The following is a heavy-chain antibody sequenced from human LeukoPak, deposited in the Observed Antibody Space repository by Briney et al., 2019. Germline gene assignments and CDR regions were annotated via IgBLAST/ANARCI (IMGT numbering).Heavy chain of an antibody. J-gene: IGHJ6*03. D-gene: IGHD2-15*01. V-gene: IGHV3-23*01. Sequence: GGSLRLSCAASGFTFKNAWMSWVRQAPGKGLEWVSAISGSGGSTYYADSVKGRFTISRDNSKNTLYLQMNSLRAEDTAVYYCAKDGCSGGSCYLGYYYYMDVWGKGTTVTISS. CDR1: GFTFKNAW. CDR3: AKDGCSGGSCYLGYYYYMDV. CDR2: ISGSGGST.